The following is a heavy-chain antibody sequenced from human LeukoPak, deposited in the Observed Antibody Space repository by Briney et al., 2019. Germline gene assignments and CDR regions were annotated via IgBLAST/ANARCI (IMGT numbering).Heavy chain of an antibody. V-gene: IGHV3-33*01. J-gene: IGHJ3*02. CDR1: GFTFSSYG. D-gene: IGHD1-26*01. Sequence: GGSLRLSCAASGFTFSSYGMHWVRQTPGKGLEWVAVIWYDGSNKYYADSVKGRFTISRDNSKNTLYLQMNSLRAEDTAVYYCARVSGSRPRDDAFDIWGQGTMVTVSS. CDR2: IWYDGSNK. CDR3: ARVSGSRPRDDAFDI.